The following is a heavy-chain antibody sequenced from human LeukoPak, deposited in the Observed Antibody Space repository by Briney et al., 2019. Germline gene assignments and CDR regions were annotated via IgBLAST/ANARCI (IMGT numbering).Heavy chain of an antibody. V-gene: IGHV4-59*01. J-gene: IGHJ2*01. D-gene: IGHD3-22*01. CDR2: IYYSGTT. Sequence: SETLSLTCTVSGAFISNYYWSWIRQPPGKGLEWIGYIYYSGTTNYNPSLKSRVTISVGTSKKPFSPRLSSVTAADTAVYYCAKSPITTSGIVHWYFDLWGRGTLVTVSS. CDR3: AKSPITTSGIVHWYFDL. CDR1: GAFISNYY.